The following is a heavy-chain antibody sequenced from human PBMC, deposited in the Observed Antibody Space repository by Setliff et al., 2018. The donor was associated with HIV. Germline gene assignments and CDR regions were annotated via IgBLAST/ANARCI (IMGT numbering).Heavy chain of an antibody. CDR2: IYYSGGS. CDR3: ARRGNYLGEAFDI. J-gene: IGHJ3*02. CDR1: GGSISSYY. Sequence: SETLSLTCTVSGGSISSYYWSWIRQPPGKGLEWIGYIYYSGGSDYNPALKSRFTISRDNAKDSLSLQMSSLRVEDTAVYYCARRGNYLGEAFDIWGPGTMVTVSS. D-gene: IGHD3-10*01. V-gene: IGHV4-59*04.